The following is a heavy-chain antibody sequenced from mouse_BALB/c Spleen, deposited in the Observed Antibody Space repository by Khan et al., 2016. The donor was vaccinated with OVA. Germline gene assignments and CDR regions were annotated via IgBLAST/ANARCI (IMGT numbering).Heavy chain of an antibody. CDR3: ARHGYVAWFAY. Sequence: IQLVQSGPELMKPGASVKISCKASGYSFTSYYIHWMKQSHGKSLEWIGYIDPFNGGTTYNQKFKGKATLTVDKSSSTAYMHLSSLTSEDSAVYYCARHGYVAWFAYWGQGTLVTVSA. D-gene: IGHD2-2*01. CDR1: GYSFTSYY. V-gene: IGHV1S135*01. CDR2: IDPFNGGT. J-gene: IGHJ3*01.